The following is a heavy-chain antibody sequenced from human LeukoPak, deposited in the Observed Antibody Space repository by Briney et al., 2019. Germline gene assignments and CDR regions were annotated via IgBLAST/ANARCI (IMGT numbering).Heavy chain of an antibody. V-gene: IGHV1-2*02. CDR3: ARTTQPTEYYFDY. D-gene: IGHD4-17*01. Sequence: GASVTVSCTASGYTFTGYYMQWVRQAPGQGLEWMGWINPNSGGTNYAQKFQGRVTMTRDTSISTAYMVLSRLRSDDTAVYYCARTTQPTEYYFDYWGQGTLVTVSS. J-gene: IGHJ4*02. CDR1: GYTFTGYY. CDR2: INPNSGGT.